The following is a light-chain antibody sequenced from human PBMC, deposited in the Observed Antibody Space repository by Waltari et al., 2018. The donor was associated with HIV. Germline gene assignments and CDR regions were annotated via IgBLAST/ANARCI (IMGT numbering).Light chain of an antibody. CDR2: DAS. V-gene: IGLV3-21*02. CDR1: NIGRQS. CDR3: QVRYSNSDPVSV. J-gene: IGLJ1*01. Sequence: SYVLTQPPSVSVAPGQTASITCGGDNIGRQSVHWYQRKPGQAPVVVGCDASGWPSGTPERFSGSKSGNTSTLTITRVEDGDEADYYCQVRYSNSDPVSVFGTGTKVTVV.